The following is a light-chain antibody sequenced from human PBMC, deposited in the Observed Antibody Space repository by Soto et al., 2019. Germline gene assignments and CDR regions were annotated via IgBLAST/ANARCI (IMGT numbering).Light chain of an antibody. Sequence: EIVLTQSPGTLSLSPGERATLSCRASQSVSSSYLAWYQQKPGQAPRLLIYDATTRATGIPARFSGSGSGTEFTLTISSLQSEDFAVYYCQQYNNWPFITFGQGTRLEI. CDR1: QSVSSSY. CDR2: DAT. J-gene: IGKJ5*01. CDR3: QQYNNWPFIT. V-gene: IGKV3-15*01.